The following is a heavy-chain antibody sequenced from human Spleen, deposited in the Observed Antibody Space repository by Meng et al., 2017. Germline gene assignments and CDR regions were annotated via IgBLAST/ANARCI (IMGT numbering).Heavy chain of an antibody. Sequence: GGSLRLSCVASGFTFSSYWMHWVRQDPGKGLVWVSAISGSGGSTYYADSVKGRFTISRDNSKNTLYLQMNSLRAEDTAVYYCAKDPHYSGSYYDYWGQGTLVTVSS. CDR3: AKDPHYSGSYYDY. D-gene: IGHD1-26*01. CDR1: GFTFSSYW. J-gene: IGHJ4*02. CDR2: ISGSGGST. V-gene: IGHV3-23*01.